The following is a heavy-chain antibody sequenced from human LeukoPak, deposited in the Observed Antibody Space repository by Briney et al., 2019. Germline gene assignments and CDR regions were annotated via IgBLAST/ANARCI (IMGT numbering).Heavy chain of an antibody. Sequence: SETLSLTCTVSGGSISSYYWSWIRQPPGKGLEWIGYIYYSGSTNYNPSLKSRVTISVDTSKNQFSLKLSSVTAADTAVYYCARGYSSGWYNYWGQETLVTVSS. V-gene: IGHV4-59*01. CDR3: ARGYSSGWYNY. CDR2: IYYSGST. D-gene: IGHD6-19*01. CDR1: GGSISSYY. J-gene: IGHJ4*02.